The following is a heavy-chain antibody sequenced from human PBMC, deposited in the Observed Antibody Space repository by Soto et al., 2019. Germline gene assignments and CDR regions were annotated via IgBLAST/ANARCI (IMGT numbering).Heavy chain of an antibody. CDR1: GGSISSYY. CDR2: IYYSGST. J-gene: IGHJ6*02. CDR3: ARAKATGRPGGMDV. V-gene: IGHV4-59*01. D-gene: IGHD5-12*01. Sequence: SETLSLTCTVSGGSISSYYWSWIRQPPGKGLEWIGYIYYSGSTNYNPSLKSRVTISVDTSKNQFSLKLSSVTAADTAVYYCARAKATGRPGGMDVWRQGTTVTVSS.